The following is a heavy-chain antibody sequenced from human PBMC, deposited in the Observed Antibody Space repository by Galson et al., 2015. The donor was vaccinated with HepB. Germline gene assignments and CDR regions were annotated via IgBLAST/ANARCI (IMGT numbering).Heavy chain of an antibody. CDR3: ARDTRRVGVNDAFDI. J-gene: IGHJ3*02. Sequence: SLRLSCAASGFTFRSHGMHWVRQAPGKGLEWVAVIWNDGSNKYYADSVKGRFTISRDNSKNTLYLQMNSLRAEDTAVYYCARDTRRVGVNDAFDIWGQGTMVTVSS. CDR1: GFTFRSHG. V-gene: IGHV3-33*01. D-gene: IGHD1-26*01. CDR2: IWNDGSNK.